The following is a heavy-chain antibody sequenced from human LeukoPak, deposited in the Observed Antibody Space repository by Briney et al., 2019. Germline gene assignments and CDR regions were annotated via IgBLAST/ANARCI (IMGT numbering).Heavy chain of an antibody. CDR1: VLTFRSYT. Sequence: ASVKVSCSVSVLTFRSYTISWVRRAPGQGLEWMVRIIPILGIANYAEKPQGRDKITADKSTRTAYMELSSLRSGDTAVYYCARQIVGATAPLDYWGQGTLVTVSS. D-gene: IGHD1-26*01. J-gene: IGHJ4*02. V-gene: IGHV1-69*02. CDR2: IIPILGIA. CDR3: ARQIVGATAPLDY.